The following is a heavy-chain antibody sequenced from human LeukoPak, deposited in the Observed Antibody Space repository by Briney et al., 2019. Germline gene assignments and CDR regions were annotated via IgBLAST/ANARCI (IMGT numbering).Heavy chain of an antibody. CDR2: INHSGNT. Sequence: SETLSLTCAVYGRSFRGYYWSWIRQPPGKGLEWIGEINHSGNTNYNPSLKSLVTISVDTSKNQFSLKLSSVTAADTAVYYCARGRRYGDYYDYWGQGTLVTVSS. D-gene: IGHD4-17*01. J-gene: IGHJ4*02. CDR1: GRSFRGYY. CDR3: ARGRRYGDYYDY. V-gene: IGHV4-34*01.